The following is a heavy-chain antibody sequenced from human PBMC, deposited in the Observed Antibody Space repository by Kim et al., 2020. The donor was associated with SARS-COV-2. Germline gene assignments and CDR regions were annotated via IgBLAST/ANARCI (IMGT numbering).Heavy chain of an antibody. Sequence: GGSLRLSCAASGFTFSSYAMSWVRQAPGKGLEWVSAISGSGSSTYYADSVKGRFTISRDNSKNTLYLQMNSLRAEDTAVYYCAKDRSHYYDSSGYYSDYWGQGTLVTVSS. D-gene: IGHD3-22*01. V-gene: IGHV3-23*01. J-gene: IGHJ4*02. CDR3: AKDRSHYYDSSGYYSDY. CDR1: GFTFSSYA. CDR2: ISGSGSST.